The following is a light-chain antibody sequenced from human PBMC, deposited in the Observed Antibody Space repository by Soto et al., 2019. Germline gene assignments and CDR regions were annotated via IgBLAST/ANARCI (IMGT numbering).Light chain of an antibody. Sequence: EIIMTQSPATLSVSPGEGATLSCRASQGIGSTLAWYQHKPGQTPRLLIYDTSTRATGVPARFSGSGSGTDFTLTISRLEPEDFAVYYCQQYGSSPPITFGQGTRLEIK. CDR1: QGIGST. V-gene: IGKV3-20*01. CDR2: DTS. J-gene: IGKJ5*01. CDR3: QQYGSSPPIT.